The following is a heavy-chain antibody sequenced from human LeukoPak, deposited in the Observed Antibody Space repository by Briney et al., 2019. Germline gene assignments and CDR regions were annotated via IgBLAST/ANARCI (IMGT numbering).Heavy chain of an antibody. J-gene: IGHJ4*02. CDR3: ARGDYYDSSGYYFDY. CDR2: INPNSGGT. D-gene: IGHD3-22*01. CDR1: GYTFTGYY. V-gene: IGHV1-2*02. Sequence: GASVKVSCKASGYTFTGYYMHWVRQAPGQGLEWMGWINPNSGGTNYAQKFQGRVTMTRDTSISTAYMELSRLRSDDTAVYYCARGDYYDSSGYYFDYWGQGTLVTVSS.